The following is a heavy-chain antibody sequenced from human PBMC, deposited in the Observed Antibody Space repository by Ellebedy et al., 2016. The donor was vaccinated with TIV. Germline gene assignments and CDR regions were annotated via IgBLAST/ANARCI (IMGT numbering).Heavy chain of an antibody. CDR1: GGSISSSNW. V-gene: IGHV4-4*02. J-gene: IGHJ6*02. CDR2: IYHSGSS. D-gene: IGHD3-10*01. CDR3: ASATWFSGGMDV. Sequence: MPSETLSLTCAVSGGSISSSNWWSWVRQPPGKGLEWSGEIYHSGSSNYNQSLQRRVTISVDKSKNQFSLKLSSVTAADKAVYYCASATWFSGGMDVWGQGTTVTVSS.